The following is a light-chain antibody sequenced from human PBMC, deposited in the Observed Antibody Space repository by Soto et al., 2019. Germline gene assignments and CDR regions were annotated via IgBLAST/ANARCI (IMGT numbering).Light chain of an antibody. CDR1: PSVSSN. CDR3: QQYNNWPPYT. Sequence: EIVMTQSPATLSVSPAERATLSCRASPSVSSNLAWYQQKPGQAPRLLIYGASTRATGIPARFSGSGSGTEFTLTISSLQSEDFAVYYCQQYNNWPPYTCGQGTKLEIK. V-gene: IGKV3-15*01. J-gene: IGKJ2*01. CDR2: GAS.